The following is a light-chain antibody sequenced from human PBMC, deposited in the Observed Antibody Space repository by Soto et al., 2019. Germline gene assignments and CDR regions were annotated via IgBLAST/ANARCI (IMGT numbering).Light chain of an antibody. V-gene: IGKV3D-20*01. CDR3: QQYGNSPLT. Sequence: IVLTQSPAALSLSPGARATLSCRARQSVSSSYLAWYQQKPGLAPRLLIYDASSRATGIPDRFSGSGSGTDFTLTISRLEPEDFAVYYCQQYGNSPLTFGGGTKVDI. J-gene: IGKJ4*01. CDR2: DAS. CDR1: QSVSSSY.